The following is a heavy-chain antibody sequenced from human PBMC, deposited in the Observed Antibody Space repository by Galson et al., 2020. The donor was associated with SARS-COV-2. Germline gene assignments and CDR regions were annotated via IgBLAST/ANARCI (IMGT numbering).Heavy chain of an antibody. CDR1: SGTFSSYA. J-gene: IGHJ6*03. V-gene: IGHV1-69*10. D-gene: IGHD3-3*01. Sequence: SAQVSCKASSGTFSSYAISCVRHPPAQGLEWLGGIIPIPGIANYAQKFQGRVTITADKSTSTAYMELSSMRSEDTAAYYCARTCITILGLTTRYCYYMDVWGKGTPVAVSS. CDR2: IIPIPGIA. CDR3: ARTCITILGLTTRYCYYMDV.